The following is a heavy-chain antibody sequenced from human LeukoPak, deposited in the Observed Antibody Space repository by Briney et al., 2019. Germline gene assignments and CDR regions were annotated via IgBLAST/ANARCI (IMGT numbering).Heavy chain of an antibody. CDR3: ARARSPQYYDFWSGYPAVWFDP. V-gene: IGHV1-69*01. CDR1: GGTFSSYA. J-gene: IGHJ5*02. CDR2: IIPIFGTA. D-gene: IGHD3-3*01. Sequence: SSVKVSCKASGGTFSSYAISWVRQAPGHGLEWMGGIIPIFGTANYAQKFQGRVTITADESTSTAYMELSSLRSEDTAVYYCARARSPQYYDFWSGYPAVWFDPWGQGTLVTVSS.